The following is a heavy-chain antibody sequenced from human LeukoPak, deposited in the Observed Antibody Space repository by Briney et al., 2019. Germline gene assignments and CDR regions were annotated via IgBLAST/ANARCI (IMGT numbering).Heavy chain of an antibody. CDR3: AKDNYKNYGSGSLDY. Sequence: PGGSLRLSCAASGFTFSSYGMHWVRQAPGKGLEWVAFIRYDGSNKYYADSVKGRFTISRDNSKNTLYLQMNSLRAEDTAVYYCAKDNYKNYGSGSLDYWGQGTLVTVSS. CDR2: IRYDGSNK. J-gene: IGHJ4*02. CDR1: GFTFSSYG. D-gene: IGHD3-10*01. V-gene: IGHV3-30*02.